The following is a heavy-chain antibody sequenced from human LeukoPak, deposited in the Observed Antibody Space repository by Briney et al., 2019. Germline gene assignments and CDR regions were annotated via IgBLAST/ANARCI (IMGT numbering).Heavy chain of an antibody. D-gene: IGHD3-22*01. CDR1: GGSISSSSYY. J-gene: IGHJ4*02. CDR3: ARIYYDSSGSYYSRGYYLDF. CDR2: LYYSGT. Sequence: ESSETLSLTCTVSGGSISSSSYYWGWIRQPPGKGLEWIRSLYYSGTSYNPSLKSRVTISVDTSKNQFSLKLSSVTAADTAVYYCARIYYDSSGSYYSRGYYLDFWGQGTLVTVSS. V-gene: IGHV4-39*01.